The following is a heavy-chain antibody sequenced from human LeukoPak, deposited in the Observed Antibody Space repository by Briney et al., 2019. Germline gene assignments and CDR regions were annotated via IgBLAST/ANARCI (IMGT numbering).Heavy chain of an antibody. D-gene: IGHD3-22*01. V-gene: IGHV1-69*13. CDR2: IIPIYGRA. CDR1: GGTFSNYDFTFTSYA. Sequence: ASVKVSCKASGGTFSNYDFTFTSYAISWVRQAPRQGLEWMGGIIPIYGRADYPQEFQGRVTITADESTRTVTMQLSSLRSEDTAVYYCAGFFYDNSNDAFDIWGQGTVVTVS. J-gene: IGHJ3*02. CDR3: AGFFYDNSNDAFDI.